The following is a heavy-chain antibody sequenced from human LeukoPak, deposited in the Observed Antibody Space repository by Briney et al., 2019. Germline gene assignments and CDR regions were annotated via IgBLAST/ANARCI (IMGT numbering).Heavy chain of an antibody. Sequence: PSETLSLTCAVYGGSFSGYCWSWIRQPPGKGLEWIGEITHSGSTNYNPSLKSRVTISVDTSKNQCSLKLSSVTAADTTVYYCARGPGVVGAALWGRGTLLTVSS. CDR3: ARGPGVVGAAL. J-gene: IGHJ4*02. D-gene: IGHD1-26*01. V-gene: IGHV4-34*01. CDR2: ITHSGST. CDR1: GGSFSGYC.